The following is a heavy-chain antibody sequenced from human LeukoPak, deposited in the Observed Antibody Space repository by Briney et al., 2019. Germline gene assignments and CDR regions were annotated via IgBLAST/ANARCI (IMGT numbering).Heavy chain of an antibody. D-gene: IGHD3-10*01. CDR2: IYYSGST. J-gene: IGHJ6*02. CDR3: ARDSRLWFGDYYYGMGV. V-gene: IGHV4-31*03. CDR1: GGSISSGGYY. Sequence: SETLSLTCTVSGGSISSGGYYWSWIRQHPGKGLEWIGYIYYSGSTYYNPSLKSRVTISVDTSKNQFSLKLSSVTAADTAVYYCARDSRLWFGDYYYGMGVWGQGTTVTVSS.